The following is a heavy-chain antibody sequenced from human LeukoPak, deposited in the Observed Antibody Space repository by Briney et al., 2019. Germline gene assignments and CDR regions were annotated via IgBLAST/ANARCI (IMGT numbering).Heavy chain of an antibody. CDR2: ISGSGGST. CDR3: AKDNTPFILTGSYFDY. V-gene: IGHV3-23*01. J-gene: IGHJ4*02. Sequence: PGRSLRLSCAASGFTFSSYAMSRVRQAPGKGLEWVSAISGSGGSTYYADSVKGRFTISRDNSKNTLYLQMNSLRAEDTAVYYCAKDNTPFILTGSYFDYWGQGTLVTVSS. D-gene: IGHD3-9*01. CDR1: GFTFSSYA.